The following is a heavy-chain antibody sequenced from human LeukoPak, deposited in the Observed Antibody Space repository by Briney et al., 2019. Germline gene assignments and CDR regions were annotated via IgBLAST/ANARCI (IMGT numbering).Heavy chain of an antibody. V-gene: IGHV1-46*01. CDR3: VRDGEVIIKPAASFPHDAFDI. CDR2: INPSGGRT. D-gene: IGHD3-10*01. J-gene: IGHJ3*02. CDR1: GYTFTSYY. Sequence: ASVKVSCKASGYTFTSYYMHWVRQAPGQGLEWMGIINPSGGRTNYAPKFQGRVTMTRDTATSTVYMELSSLRSEDTAVYYCVRDGEVIIKPAASFPHDAFDIWGQGTMVIVSS.